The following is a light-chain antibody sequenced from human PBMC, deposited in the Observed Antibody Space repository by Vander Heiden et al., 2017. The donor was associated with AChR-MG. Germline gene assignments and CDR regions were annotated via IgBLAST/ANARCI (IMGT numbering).Light chain of an antibody. CDR1: QSVTSDY. CDR2: GAS. V-gene: IGKV3-20*01. J-gene: IGKJ1*01. Sequence: EIVLTQSPGTLSLSPGERATLSCRASQSVTSDYLAWDQQKPGQAPSLLIYGASSRDTGIQDRFSGSGSGTDFTLTSSRLETEDFEVYCCQQYGNSPWTVGQGTQVEIK. CDR3: QQYGNSPWT.